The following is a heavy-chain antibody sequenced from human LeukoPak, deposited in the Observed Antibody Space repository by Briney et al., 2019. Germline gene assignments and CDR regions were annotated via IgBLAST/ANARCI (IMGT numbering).Heavy chain of an antibody. CDR3: ARVWDIAAAGVFDY. J-gene: IGHJ4*02. V-gene: IGHV3-21*01. Sequence: GGSLRLSCAASGFTFSSYSMNWVRQAPGKGLEWVSSISSGSSYIYYADSVKGRFTISRDNAKNSLYLQMNSLRAEDTAVYYCARVWDIAAAGVFDYWGQGTLVTVSS. CDR1: GFTFSSYS. D-gene: IGHD6-13*01. CDR2: ISSGSSYI.